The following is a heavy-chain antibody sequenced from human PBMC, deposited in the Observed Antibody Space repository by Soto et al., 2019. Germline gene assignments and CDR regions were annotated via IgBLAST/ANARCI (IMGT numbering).Heavy chain of an antibody. D-gene: IGHD6-19*01. CDR3: GRDGSSGWHFDS. CDR2: VMQDGRKK. V-gene: IGHV3-7*01. J-gene: IGHJ4*02. Sequence: EVPLVESGGGSVQPGGSLRLSFEASGFTFINFWMSWIRQVPGKGLEWVANVMQDGRKKYLVESVKGRFTISRDNAKKSLYLQMNSLRAEDTAVYYCGRDGSSGWHFDSWGQGTLVTVSS. CDR1: GFTFINFW.